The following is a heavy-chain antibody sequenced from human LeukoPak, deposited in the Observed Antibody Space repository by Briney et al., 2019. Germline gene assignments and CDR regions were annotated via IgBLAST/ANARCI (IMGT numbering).Heavy chain of an antibody. J-gene: IGHJ4*02. V-gene: IGHV4-61*02. CDR2: IYSSGST. CDR1: GGSISSGTYY. CDR3: ARHASLRSPYDY. Sequence: SQTLSLTCTVSGGSISSGTYYWNWIRQPAGKGLEWIGRIYSSGSTNYNPSLKSRVTISVDTSKNQFSLKLNSVTAADTAVYYCARHASLRSPYDYWGRGTLVTVSS. D-gene: IGHD3-16*01.